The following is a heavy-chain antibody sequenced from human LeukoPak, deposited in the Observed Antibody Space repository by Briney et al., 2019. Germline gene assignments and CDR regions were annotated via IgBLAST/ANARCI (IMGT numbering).Heavy chain of an antibody. CDR2: ISYDGSNK. Sequence: PGRSLRLSCAASGFTFSSYGMHWVRQAPGKGLEWVAAISYDGSNKYYADSVKGRFTISRDNSKNTLYLQMNSLRAEDTAVYYCARQYCTGGSCYSGDFFDYWGQGTLVTVSS. V-gene: IGHV3-30*03. CDR1: GFTFSSYG. CDR3: ARQYCTGGSCYSGDFFDY. J-gene: IGHJ4*02. D-gene: IGHD2-15*01.